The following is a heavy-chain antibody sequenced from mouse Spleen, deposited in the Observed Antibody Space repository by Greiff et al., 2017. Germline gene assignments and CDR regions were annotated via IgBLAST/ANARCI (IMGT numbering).Heavy chain of an antibody. CDR3: ARDTPSFITTAPYAMDY. CDR2: IWAGGST. D-gene: IGHD1-2*01. Sequence: VQVVESGPGLVAPSQSLSITCTVSGFSLTSYGVHWVRQPPGKGLEWLGVIWAGGSTNYNSALMSRLSISKDNSKSQVFLKMNSLQTDDTAMYYCARDTPSFITTAPYAMDYWGQGTSVTVSS. V-gene: IGHV2-9*02. CDR1: GFSLTSYG. J-gene: IGHJ4*01.